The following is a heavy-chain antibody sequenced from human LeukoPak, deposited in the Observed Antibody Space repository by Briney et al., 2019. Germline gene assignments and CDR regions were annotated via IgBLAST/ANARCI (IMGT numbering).Heavy chain of an antibody. J-gene: IGHJ6*03. CDR2: ISSSGSTI. CDR1: GFTFSDYY. Sequence: PGGPLRLSCAASGFTFSDYYMSWIRQAPGKGLEWVSYISSSGSTIYYADSVKGRFTISRDNAKNSLYLQMNSLRAEDTAVYYCASPPAVAGTKYYYYYMDVWGKGTTVTVSS. CDR3: ASPPAVAGTKYYYYYMDV. D-gene: IGHD6-19*01. V-gene: IGHV3-11*04.